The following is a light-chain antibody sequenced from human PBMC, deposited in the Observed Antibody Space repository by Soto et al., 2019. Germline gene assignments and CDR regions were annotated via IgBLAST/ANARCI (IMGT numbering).Light chain of an antibody. Sequence: QMSQSQSSLSASVGDRVTISCRASQSISSYLNWYQQKPGKAPKLLIYAASSLQSGVPSRFSGSGSGTDFTLTISSLQPEDFATYYCQQSYSTPWTFGQGTKVDIK. CDR3: QQSYSTPWT. J-gene: IGKJ1*01. CDR2: AAS. CDR1: QSISSY. V-gene: IGKV1-39*01.